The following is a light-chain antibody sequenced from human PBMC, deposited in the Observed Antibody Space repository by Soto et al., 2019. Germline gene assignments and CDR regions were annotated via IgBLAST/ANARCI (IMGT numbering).Light chain of an antibody. V-gene: IGLV2-14*03. J-gene: IGLJ1*01. CDR2: DVS. CDR1: SSDVGRYNY. CDR3: SSYTSTSTSYV. Sequence: QSALAQPASVSGSPGQSISISCTGTSSDVGRYNYVSWYQHHPGKAPKLMIYDVSNRPSGVSNRFSGSKSGNTASLTISGLQAEDEAEYYCSSYTSTSTSYVFGTGTQLTVL.